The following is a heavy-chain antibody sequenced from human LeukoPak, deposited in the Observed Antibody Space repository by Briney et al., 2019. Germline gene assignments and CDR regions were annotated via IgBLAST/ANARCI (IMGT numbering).Heavy chain of an antibody. V-gene: IGHV4-61*01. D-gene: IGHD2-21*02. Sequence: SETLSLTCTVSGGSVSSGSYYWSWIRQPPGKGLEWIGYIYYSGSTNYNPSLKSRVTISVDTSKNQFSLKLSSVTAADTAVYYCARGGDGGGRVDYWGQGTLVTVSS. J-gene: IGHJ4*02. CDR2: IYYSGST. CDR1: GGSVSSGSYY. CDR3: ARGGDGGGRVDY.